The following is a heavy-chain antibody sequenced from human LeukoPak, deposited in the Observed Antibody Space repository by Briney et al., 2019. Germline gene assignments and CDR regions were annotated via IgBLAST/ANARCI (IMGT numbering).Heavy chain of an antibody. D-gene: IGHD2-2*01. CDR3: ARASGNGRVPAGGAFDAFDI. CDR2: IIPIFGTA. V-gene: IGHV1-69*01. CDR1: GGTFSSYA. J-gene: IGHJ3*02. Sequence: SVKVSCKASGGTFSSYAISWVRQAPGQGLEWMGGIIPIFGTANYAQKFQGRVTITADESTSTAYMELSSLRSEDTAVYYCARASGNGRVPAGGAFDAFDIWGQGTMVTVSS.